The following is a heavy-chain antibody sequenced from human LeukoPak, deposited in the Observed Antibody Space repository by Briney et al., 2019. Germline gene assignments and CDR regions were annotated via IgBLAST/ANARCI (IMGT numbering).Heavy chain of an antibody. V-gene: IGHV4-59*01. CDR1: GGPFSSYY. J-gene: IGHJ4*02. CDR3: ARVTAMVSEFDY. Sequence: PSETLSLTCTVSGGPFSSYYWSWIRQPPGKGLEWIGYIYGSGSTNYNPSLKSRVTISVDTSKNQFSLKLSSVTAADTAVYYCARVTAMVSEFDYWGQGTLVTVSS. CDR2: IYGSGST. D-gene: IGHD5-18*01.